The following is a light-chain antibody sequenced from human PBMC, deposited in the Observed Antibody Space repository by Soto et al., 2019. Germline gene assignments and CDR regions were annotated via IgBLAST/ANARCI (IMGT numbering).Light chain of an antibody. Sequence: QSVLTQPPSASGSPGQSVAISCTGTSSDVGGHNYVSWYQQHPGKAPKLMIYGVNKRPSGVPDRFSGSKSGNTASLTVSGLQAEDEADYYCSSYAGSSNVFGTGTKVTVL. V-gene: IGLV2-8*01. CDR1: SSDVGGHNY. CDR2: GVN. CDR3: SSYAGSSNV. J-gene: IGLJ1*01.